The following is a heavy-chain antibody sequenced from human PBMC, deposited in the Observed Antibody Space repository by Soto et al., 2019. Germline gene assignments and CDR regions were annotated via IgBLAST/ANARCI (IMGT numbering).Heavy chain of an antibody. CDR3: ARDRAAAGMVDY. D-gene: IGHD6-13*01. V-gene: IGHV4-59*01. Sequence: SETLSLTCTVSGGSISSYYWSWIRQPPGKGLEWIGYIYYSGSTNYNPSLKSRVTISVDTSKNQFSLKLSSVTAADTAVYYCARDRAAAGMVDYWGQGTLVTVSS. CDR1: GGSISSYY. CDR2: IYYSGST. J-gene: IGHJ4*02.